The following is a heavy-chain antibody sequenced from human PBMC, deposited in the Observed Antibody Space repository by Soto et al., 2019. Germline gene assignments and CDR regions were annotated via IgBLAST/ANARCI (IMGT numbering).Heavy chain of an antibody. CDR1: GGSFSGYY. J-gene: IGHJ1*01. Sequence: SETLSLTCAVYGGSFSGYYWSWIRQPPGKGLEWIGEINHSGSTNYNPSLKSRVTISVDTSKNQFSLKLSSVTAADTAVYYCASFYLAAAGTNYFQHWGQGTLVTVSS. CDR3: ASFYLAAAGTNYFQH. D-gene: IGHD6-13*01. CDR2: INHSGST. V-gene: IGHV4-34*01.